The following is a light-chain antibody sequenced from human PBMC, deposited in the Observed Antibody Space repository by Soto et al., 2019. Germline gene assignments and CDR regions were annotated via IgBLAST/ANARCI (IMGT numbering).Light chain of an antibody. CDR3: QQYNSYSWT. CDR2: ASS. V-gene: IGKV1-5*01. J-gene: IGKJ1*01. Sequence: DIQMTQSPSSLSASVVDRVTITGRASQSISSYLNCYQQKPGKAPKLLIYASSSLQSGVPSRFSGSGSGTEFTLNISSLQPDDFATYYCQQYNSYSWTFGQGTKV. CDR1: QSISSY.